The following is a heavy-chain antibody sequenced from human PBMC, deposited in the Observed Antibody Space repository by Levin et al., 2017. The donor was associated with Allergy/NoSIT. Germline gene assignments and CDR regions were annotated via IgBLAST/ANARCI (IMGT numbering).Heavy chain of an antibody. CDR3: ARALCGGDCYSPDYYYYYGMDV. CDR2: ISSNGGST. CDR1: GFTFSSYA. V-gene: IGHV3-64*01. D-gene: IGHD2-21*02. Sequence: GGSLRLSCAASGFTFSSYAMHWVRQAPGKGLEYVSAISSNGGSTYYANSVKGRFTISRDNSKNTLYLQMGSLRAEDMAVYYCARALCGGDCYSPDYYYYYGMDVWGQGTTVTVSS. J-gene: IGHJ6*02.